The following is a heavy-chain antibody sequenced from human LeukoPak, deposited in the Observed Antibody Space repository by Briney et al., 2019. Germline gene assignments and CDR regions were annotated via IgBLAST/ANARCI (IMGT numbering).Heavy chain of an antibody. Sequence: PGGSPRLSCAASGFTLSSYAMNWVRQAPGKGLEWVSLISGSGGSTNYADSVKGRFTISRDNSKNTLYLQMNSLRAEDTAVYYCAKRSDYYDSGGYWPFDYWGQGTLVTVSS. CDR2: ISGSGGST. D-gene: IGHD3-22*01. CDR3: AKRSDYYDSGGYWPFDY. CDR1: GFTLSSYA. J-gene: IGHJ4*02. V-gene: IGHV3-23*01.